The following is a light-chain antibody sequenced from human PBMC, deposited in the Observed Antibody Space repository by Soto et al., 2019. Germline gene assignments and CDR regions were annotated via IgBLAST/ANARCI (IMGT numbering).Light chain of an antibody. CDR3: ISYSSSSTLFV. J-gene: IGLJ1*01. CDR2: DVS. Sequence: QSALTQPASVSGSPGQSITLSCTGTSSDIGAYNYVSWFQQHPDKVPKLMIYDVSHRPSGVSNRFSGSKSGNTASLTISRLQAEDEADYYCISYSSSSTLFVFGTGTKLTVL. CDR1: SSDIGAYNY. V-gene: IGLV2-14*01.